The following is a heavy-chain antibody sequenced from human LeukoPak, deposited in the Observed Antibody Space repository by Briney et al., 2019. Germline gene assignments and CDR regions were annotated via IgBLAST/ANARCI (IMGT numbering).Heavy chain of an antibody. D-gene: IGHD5-18*01. J-gene: IGHJ4*02. CDR1: GGSFSGYY. CDR3: ARGNVSNGSYGYHY. V-gene: IGHV4-34*01. CDR2: INHSGST. Sequence: SETLSLTCAVYGGSFSGYYWSWIRQPPGKGLEWIGEINHSGSTNYNPSLKSRVTISVDTSKNQFSLKLSSVTAADTAVYYCARGNVSNGSYGYHYWGQGTLVTVSS.